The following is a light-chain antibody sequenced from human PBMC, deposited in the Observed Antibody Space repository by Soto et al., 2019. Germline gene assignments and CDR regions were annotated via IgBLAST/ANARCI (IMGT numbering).Light chain of an antibody. CDR1: QSISNW. Sequence: DIQMTQSPSTLSASVGDRVTITCRASQSISNWLAWYQQKSGKAPKLLIYKASSLESGVPSRFSGSGSGTEFTLTISSLQPDDFATYYYQQYNTYFPYTFGQGTKLEI. J-gene: IGKJ2*01. CDR3: QQYNTYFPYT. CDR2: KAS. V-gene: IGKV1-5*03.